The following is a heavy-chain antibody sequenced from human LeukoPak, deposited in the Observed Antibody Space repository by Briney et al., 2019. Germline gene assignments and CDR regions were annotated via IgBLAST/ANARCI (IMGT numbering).Heavy chain of an antibody. V-gene: IGHV3-23*01. D-gene: IGHD7-27*01. CDR1: GFTFSNFG. Sequence: GGTLRLSCAASGFTFSNFGMAWVRQAPGKGLEWVSAIDASGRNTHYAGSVKGRFSISRDNSKNTLILQMNSLRVEDTAVYYCAKALYDSTGDGYWGQGTLVTISS. CDR2: IDASGRNT. J-gene: IGHJ4*02. CDR3: AKALYDSTGDGY.